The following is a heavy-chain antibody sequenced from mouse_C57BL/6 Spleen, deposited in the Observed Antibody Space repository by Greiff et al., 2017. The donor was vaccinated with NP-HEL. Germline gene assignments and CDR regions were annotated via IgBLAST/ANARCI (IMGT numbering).Heavy chain of an antibody. Sequence: LVEPGASVKISCKASGYTFTDYYMNWVKQSHGKSLEWIGDINPNNGGTSYNQKFKGKATLTVDKSSSTAYMELRSLTSEDSAVYYCARGDGYYPFAYWGQGTLVTVSA. CDR3: ARGDGYYPFAY. D-gene: IGHD2-3*01. CDR2: INPNNGGT. J-gene: IGHJ3*01. V-gene: IGHV1-26*01. CDR1: GYTFTDYY.